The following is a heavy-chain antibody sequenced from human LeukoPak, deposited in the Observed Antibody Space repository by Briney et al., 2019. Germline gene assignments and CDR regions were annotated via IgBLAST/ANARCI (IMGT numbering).Heavy chain of an antibody. CDR3: AKATTFWSGPSSGAFDI. CDR2: ISGSGDST. Sequence: GGSLRLSCAASGFTFSSYAMSWVRQARGKGLEWVSDISGSGDSTYYADSVKGRFTISRDNSKTTLYLQMNSLRAEDTAVYYCAKATTFWSGPSSGAFDIWGQGTMVTVSS. CDR1: GFTFSSYA. D-gene: IGHD3-3*01. J-gene: IGHJ3*02. V-gene: IGHV3-23*01.